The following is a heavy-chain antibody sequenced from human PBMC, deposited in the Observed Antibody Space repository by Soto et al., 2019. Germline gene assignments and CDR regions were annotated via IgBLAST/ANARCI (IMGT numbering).Heavy chain of an antibody. CDR2: IVVGSGNT. CDR3: AATQYYYDSSAPDY. D-gene: IGHD3-22*01. CDR1: GFTFTSSA. V-gene: IGHV1-58*01. Sequence: ASVKVSCKASGFTFTSSAVQWVRQSRGQRLEWIGWIVVGSGNTNYAQKYQERVTITRDMSTSTAYMELSSLRSEDTAVYYCAATQYYYDSSAPDYWGQGTLVTVSS. J-gene: IGHJ4*02.